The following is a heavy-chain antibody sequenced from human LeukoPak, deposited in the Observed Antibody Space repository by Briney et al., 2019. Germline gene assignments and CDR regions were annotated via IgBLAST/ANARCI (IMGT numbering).Heavy chain of an antibody. CDR1: GFTFSDYY. D-gene: IGHD6-19*01. CDR3: ARTQQWLATGGWYWFDT. J-gene: IGHJ5*02. CDR2: IHSNGNST. V-gene: IGHV3-64*01. Sequence: GGSLRLSCAASGFTFSDYYMSWIRQAPGKGLEFVSSIHSNGNSTYYGNSVKGRFTVSRDNSKNTVYLQMGSLREEDMAVYYCARTQQWLATGGWYWFDTWGQGTLVTVSS.